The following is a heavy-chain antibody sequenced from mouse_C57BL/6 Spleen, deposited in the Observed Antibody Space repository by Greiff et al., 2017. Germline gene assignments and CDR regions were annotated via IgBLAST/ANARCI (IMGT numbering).Heavy chain of an antibody. V-gene: IGHV5-4*01. CDR3: AREDYYGSIYIGYFDV. Sequence: EVQRVESGGGLVKPGGSLKLSCAASGFTFSSYAMSWVRQTPEKRLEWVATISDGGSYTYYPDNVKGRFPISRDNAKNNLYLRMSHLKSEDTAMYYCAREDYYGSIYIGYFDVWGTGTTVTVSS. D-gene: IGHD1-1*01. CDR2: ISDGGSYT. CDR1: GFTFSSYA. J-gene: IGHJ1*03.